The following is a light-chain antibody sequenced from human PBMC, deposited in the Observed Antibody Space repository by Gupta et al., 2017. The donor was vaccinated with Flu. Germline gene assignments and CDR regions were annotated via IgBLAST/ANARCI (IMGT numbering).Light chain of an antibody. Sequence: DIQMTQSPSSLSASVGDRVTITCRASQSISSYLNWYQQKPGKAPKLLIYAASSLQSGVPSRFSGSGDGTDFTLTSSRQQHEDCANYYWQQSYSLYIFGQGTKLEIK. CDR1: QSISSY. J-gene: IGKJ2*01. CDR3: QQSYSLYI. CDR2: AAS. V-gene: IGKV1-39*01.